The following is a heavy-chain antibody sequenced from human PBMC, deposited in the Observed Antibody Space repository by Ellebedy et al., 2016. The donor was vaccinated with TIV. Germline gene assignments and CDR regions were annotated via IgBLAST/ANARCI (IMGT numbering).Heavy chain of an antibody. Sequence: GESLKISCAASGFNLSTYSMNWVRQAPGKGLEWVSNITSGDTTIKYADSVKGRFTISRENAKNSLYLQMNSLRAEDTAVYYCARVQLVWFESDCWGQGTLVTVSS. D-gene: IGHD3-10*01. CDR3: ARVQLVWFESDC. CDR1: GFNLSTYS. J-gene: IGHJ4*02. CDR2: ITSGDTTI. V-gene: IGHV3-48*01.